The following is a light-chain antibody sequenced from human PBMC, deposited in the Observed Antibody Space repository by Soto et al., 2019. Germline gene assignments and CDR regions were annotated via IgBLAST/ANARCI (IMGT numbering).Light chain of an antibody. Sequence: EIVLTQSPATLSLSPEERATLSCRASQSVSSSYLAWYQQKPGQAPRLLIYGASSRATGIPDRFSGSGSGTDFTLTISRLEPEDFAMYYCQQYGSSPWTIGQGTKVEIK. CDR3: QQYGSSPWT. V-gene: IGKV3-20*01. CDR2: GAS. CDR1: QSVSSSY. J-gene: IGKJ1*01.